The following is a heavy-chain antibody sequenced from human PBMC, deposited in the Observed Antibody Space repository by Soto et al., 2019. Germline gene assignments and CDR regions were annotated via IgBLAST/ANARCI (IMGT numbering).Heavy chain of an antibody. CDR3: ARGGYYYYYGMDV. CDR2: INHSGST. J-gene: IGHJ6*02. V-gene: IGHV4-34*01. CDR1: GGSFSGYY. Sequence: SETLSLTCAVYGGSFSGYYWSWIRQPPGKGLEWIGEINHSGSTNYNPSLKSRVTISVDTSKNQFSLKLSSVTAADTAVYYCARGGYYYYYGMDVWGQGTTVTVSS.